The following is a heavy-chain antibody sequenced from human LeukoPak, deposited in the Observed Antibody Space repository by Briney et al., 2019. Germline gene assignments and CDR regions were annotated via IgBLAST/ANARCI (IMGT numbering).Heavy chain of an antibody. CDR1: GFTFNNYA. J-gene: IGHJ6*02. Sequence: QPGGSLRLSCAASGFTFNNYAMHWVRQAPGKGLEWVAVISYDGSNKYYTDSVKGRFTISRDNSRNTLYLQMDSLRTEDTAIYYCARAVSPSIAAHYYYGMDVWGQGTTVTVSS. V-gene: IGHV3-30-3*01. CDR3: ARAVSPSIAAHYYYGMDV. D-gene: IGHD6-6*01. CDR2: ISYDGSNK.